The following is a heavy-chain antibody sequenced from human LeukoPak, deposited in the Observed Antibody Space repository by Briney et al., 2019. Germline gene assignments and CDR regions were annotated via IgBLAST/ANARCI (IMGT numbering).Heavy chain of an antibody. Sequence: PGGSLRLSCAASGFTFSSYAMSWVRQAPGKRLEWVSAISSSGGSTYYADSVKGRFTISRDNSKNTLYLQMNSLRAEDTAVYYCANGLSCGGDCYWAAFDIWGQGTMVTVSS. CDR2: ISSSGGST. CDR1: GFTFSSYA. J-gene: IGHJ3*02. V-gene: IGHV3-23*01. CDR3: ANGLSCGGDCYWAAFDI. D-gene: IGHD2-21*02.